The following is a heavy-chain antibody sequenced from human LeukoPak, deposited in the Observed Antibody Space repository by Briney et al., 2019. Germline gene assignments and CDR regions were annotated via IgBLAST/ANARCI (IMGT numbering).Heavy chain of an antibody. CDR2: ITTHNGDT. J-gene: IGHJ4*02. V-gene: IGHV1-18*01. D-gene: IGHD6-13*01. Sequence: ASVEASCHACGYTFGSYGISWVRQAPGQGREWMGWITTHNGDTNYAQKLQGRVTMTTDTSTSTAYMALRSLRSDDTAVYYCARPGDAAAAGPLFDYWGQGTLVTVSS. CDR1: GYTFGSYG. CDR3: ARPGDAAAAGPLFDY.